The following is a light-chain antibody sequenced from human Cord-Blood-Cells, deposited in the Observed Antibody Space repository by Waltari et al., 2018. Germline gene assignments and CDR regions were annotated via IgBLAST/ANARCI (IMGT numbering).Light chain of an antibody. J-gene: IGLJ2*01. V-gene: IGLV2-14*01. Sequence: SALTQPASVSGSPGQSLPISCTGTSSAVGGYNYFSWDQQHPGKTPKLMIYDVSNRPSGVSNRFSGSKSGNTASLTISGLQAEDEADYYCSSYTSSSTLFGGGTKLTVL. CDR2: DVS. CDR3: SSYTSSSTL. CDR1: SSAVGGYNY.